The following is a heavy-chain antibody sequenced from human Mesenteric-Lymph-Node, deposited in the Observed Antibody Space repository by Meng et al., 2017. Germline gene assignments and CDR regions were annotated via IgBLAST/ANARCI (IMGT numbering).Heavy chain of an antibody. J-gene: IGHJ4*02. Sequence: QVRSQQWGAGLLKPSGTLSLPCAVSGGSISSSNWWSWVRQPPGKGLEWIGEIYHSGSTNYNPSLKSRVTISVDKSKNQFSLNLSSVTAADTAVYYCARVGQWLPIDYWGQGTLVTVSS. CDR2: IYHSGST. D-gene: IGHD6-19*01. CDR1: GGSISSSNW. CDR3: ARVGQWLPIDY. V-gene: IGHV4-4*02.